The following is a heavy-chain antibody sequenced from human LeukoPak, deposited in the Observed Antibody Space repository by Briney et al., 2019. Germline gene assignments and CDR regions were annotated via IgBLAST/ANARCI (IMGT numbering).Heavy chain of an antibody. V-gene: IGHV4-59*01. D-gene: IGHD3-10*01. Sequence: TTSETLSLTCTVSGGSISSYYWSWIRQPPGKGLEWIGYIYYSGSTNYNPSLKSRVTISVDTSKNQFSLKLSSVTAADTALYYCSKTVGITMVRGVIWWFHPWGQGTLVTVPP. CDR1: GGSISSYY. CDR3: SKTVGITMVRGVIWWFHP. J-gene: IGHJ5*02. CDR2: IYYSGST.